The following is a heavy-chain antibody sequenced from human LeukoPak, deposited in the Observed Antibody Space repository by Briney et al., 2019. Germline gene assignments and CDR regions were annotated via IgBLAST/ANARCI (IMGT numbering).Heavy chain of an antibody. J-gene: IGHJ4*02. V-gene: IGHV3-48*01. CDR1: GFTFSSYS. Sequence: PGGSLRLSCAASGFTFSSYSMNWVRQAPGKGLEWVSYISSTSSVIHHADSVKGRFTISRDNAKNSLYLQMNSLGAEDTAVYYCASDFIAVPDTSAYWGQGTLVTVSS. CDR2: ISSTSSVI. D-gene: IGHD6-19*01. CDR3: ASDFIAVPDTSAY.